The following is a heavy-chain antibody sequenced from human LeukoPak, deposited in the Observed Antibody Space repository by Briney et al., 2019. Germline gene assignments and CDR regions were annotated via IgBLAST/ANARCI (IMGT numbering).Heavy chain of an antibody. CDR2: ITSTSRYL. D-gene: IGHD6-19*01. CDR1: GFIFSSYT. V-gene: IGHV3-21*06. Sequence: GGSLRLSCAASGFIFSSYTMTWARQAPGKGLEWVSSITSTSRYLYYADSLQGRFTISRDNAKNSLSLRMNSLSAEDTAVYYCETGYSSGWYFYFQHWGQGSLVSVSS. CDR3: ETGYSSGWYFYFQH. J-gene: IGHJ1*01.